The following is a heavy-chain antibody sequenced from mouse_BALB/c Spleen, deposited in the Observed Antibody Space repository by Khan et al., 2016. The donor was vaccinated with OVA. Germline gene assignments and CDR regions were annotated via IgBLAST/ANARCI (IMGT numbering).Heavy chain of an antibody. CDR2: IDPAHGNT. V-gene: IGHV14-3*02. CDR3: ARWDWYVDV. Sequence: VQLQQSGAELVKPGASVKLSCTASGFNIKDTYMHWVKQRPEQGLEWIGRIDPAHGNTKYDPKFQGTATTTADTSSNTAYLPLSSLTSEATAVLYCARWDWYVDVWCAETTVAVSS. CDR1: GFNIKDTY. J-gene: IGHJ1*01.